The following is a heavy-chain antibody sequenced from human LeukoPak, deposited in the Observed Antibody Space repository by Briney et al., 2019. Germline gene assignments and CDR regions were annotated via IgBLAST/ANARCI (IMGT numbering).Heavy chain of an antibody. CDR3: ARQGPNFDL. J-gene: IGHJ2*01. Sequence: SETLSLICTVSGGSISSYYWSWIRQPPGKGLEWIGYIYYSGSTNYNPSLKSRVTISVDTSKNQFSLKLSSVTAADTAVYYCARQGPNFDLWGRGTLVTVSS. CDR1: GGSISSYY. CDR2: IYYSGST. V-gene: IGHV4-59*08.